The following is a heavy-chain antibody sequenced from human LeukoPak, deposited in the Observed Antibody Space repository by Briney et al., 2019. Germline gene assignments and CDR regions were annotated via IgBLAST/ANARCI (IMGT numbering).Heavy chain of an antibody. CDR3: AKAPKNIYSYGWYFDY. D-gene: IGHD5-18*01. CDR2: IYYSGST. J-gene: IGHJ4*02. CDR1: GGSISSYY. V-gene: IGHV4-59*01. Sequence: KSSETLSLTCTVSGGSISSYYWSWIRQPPGKGLEWIGYIYYSGSTNYNPSLKSRVTISVDMSKNQFSLKLSSVTAADTAVYYCAKAPKNIYSYGWYFDYWGQGTLVTVSS.